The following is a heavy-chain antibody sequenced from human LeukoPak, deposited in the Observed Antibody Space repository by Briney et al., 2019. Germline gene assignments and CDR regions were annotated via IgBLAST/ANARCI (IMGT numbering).Heavy chain of an antibody. J-gene: IGHJ4*02. CDR2: INWNGGST. V-gene: IGHV3-20*04. D-gene: IGHD1-26*01. CDR1: GFTFDDYG. Sequence: GGSLRLSCAASGFTFDDYGMSWVRQAPGKGLEWVSGINWNGGSTGYADSVKGRFTISRDNAKNSLYLQMNSLRAEDTALYYCARAPHPYIVGAPFDYWGQGTLVTVSS. CDR3: ARAPHPYIVGAPFDY.